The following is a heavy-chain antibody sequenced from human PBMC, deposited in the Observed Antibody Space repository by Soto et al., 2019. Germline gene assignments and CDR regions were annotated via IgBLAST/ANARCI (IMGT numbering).Heavy chain of an antibody. V-gene: IGHV4-59*01. CDR3: ARVVPSKVVEY. Sequence: QVQLQESGPGLVKTSETLSLTCSVSGGSIYSYYWGWIRQPPGKGLEWIGHIYYSGNTNYNPSLKSRVAILIDTSKGQYSLKLNSVTAADTAVYYCARVVPSKVVEYWGPGTPVAVSS. CDR2: IYYSGNT. J-gene: IGHJ4*02. D-gene: IGHD2-15*01. CDR1: GGSIYSYY.